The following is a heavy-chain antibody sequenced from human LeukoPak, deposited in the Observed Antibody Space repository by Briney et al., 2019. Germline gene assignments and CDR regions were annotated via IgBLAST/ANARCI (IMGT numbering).Heavy chain of an antibody. J-gene: IGHJ3*02. CDR3: ARDRYRGDGAFDI. CDR2: IYYSGST. D-gene: IGHD4-17*01. Sequence: SETLSLTCTVSGGSISSYYWSWIRQPPGKGLEWIGYIYYSGSTNYNPSLKSRVTISVDTSKNQFSLKLSSVTAADTAVYYCARDRYRGDGAFDIWGQGTMVTVSS. CDR1: GGSISSYY. V-gene: IGHV4-59*12.